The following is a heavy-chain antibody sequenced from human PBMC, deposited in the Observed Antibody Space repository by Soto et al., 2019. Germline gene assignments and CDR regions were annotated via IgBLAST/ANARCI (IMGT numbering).Heavy chain of an antibody. CDR3: ARVSPSSRAAEP. CDR2: ISAYNGNT. Sequence: QVQLVQSGAEVKKPGASVRVSCKASGYNFTSYGISWVRQAPGQGLEWMGWISAYNGNTNYAQSLQGRVTMTTDTSTTTAYMELRNLKSDDTAVYYCARVSPSSRAAEPWGQGTLVTVS. V-gene: IGHV1-18*01. CDR1: GYNFTSYG. D-gene: IGHD6-13*01. J-gene: IGHJ4*02.